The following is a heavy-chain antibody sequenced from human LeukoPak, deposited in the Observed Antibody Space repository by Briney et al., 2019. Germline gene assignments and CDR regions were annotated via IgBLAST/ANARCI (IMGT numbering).Heavy chain of an antibody. CDR2: ISGSGGST. CDR3: AKGRDRTSSQGITIFGVVLPLFDY. CDR1: GFTFSSYA. J-gene: IGHJ4*02. D-gene: IGHD3-3*01. Sequence: GGSLRLSCEASGFTFSSYAMNWVRQAPGKELEWVSAISGSGGSTYYADSVKGRFTISRDNSKNTLYLQMNSLRAEDTAVYYCAKGRDRTSSQGITIFGVVLPLFDYWGQGTLVTVSS. V-gene: IGHV3-23*01.